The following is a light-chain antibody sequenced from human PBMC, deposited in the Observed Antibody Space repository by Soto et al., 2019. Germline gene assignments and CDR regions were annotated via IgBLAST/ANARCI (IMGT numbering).Light chain of an antibody. CDR2: GAS. Sequence: IQLTQSPSSLSASVGDRVTISCRASQGIANFLAWYQQKPGKAPKLLIYGASTLQSGVPSRFSGSGSGTDFTLTISSLQPEDFATYYCLQLNSFPIPCGPGTKVDIK. V-gene: IGKV1-9*01. CDR3: LQLNSFPIP. CDR1: QGIANF. J-gene: IGKJ3*01.